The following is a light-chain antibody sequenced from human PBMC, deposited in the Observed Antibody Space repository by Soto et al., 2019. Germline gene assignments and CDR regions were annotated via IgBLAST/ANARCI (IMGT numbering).Light chain of an antibody. CDR2: GAS. J-gene: IGKJ2*01. CDR1: QSVSDGY. V-gene: IGKV3-20*01. Sequence: VLTQSPSTLSLSPGERATLSCRASQSVSDGYLAWYQQRPGETTRLVIYGASSRASGIPDRFSGGGSGTDFTLSISRLEPDDFAVSYCHHYGSSPLYIFGQGTKLEMK. CDR3: HHYGSSPLYI.